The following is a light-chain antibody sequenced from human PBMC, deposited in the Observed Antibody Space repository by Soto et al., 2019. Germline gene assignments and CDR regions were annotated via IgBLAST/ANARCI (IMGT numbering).Light chain of an antibody. V-gene: IGKV3-11*01. CDR3: QQRRVWSPLT. J-gene: IGKJ5*01. CDR1: QNVANY. CDR2: ESS. Sequence: EIVLTQSPATLSLSPGERATLSCRASQNVANYLGWYQQKPGQAPRLLIYESSNRATGIAARFGESGSGIDFSPISGSLELEDFFGDYYQQRRVWSPLTYGQGTRLEIK.